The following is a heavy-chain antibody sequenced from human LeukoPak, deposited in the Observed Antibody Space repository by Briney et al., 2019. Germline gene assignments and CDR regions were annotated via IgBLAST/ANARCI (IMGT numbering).Heavy chain of an antibody. CDR1: GFTFSSYW. J-gene: IGHJ4*02. V-gene: IGHV3-7*01. CDR3: ARNRGGLGILEY. Sequence: GGPLRLSRAASGFTFSSYWMSWIRQAPGKGLEWVANIKPDGSEKYYVDSVKGRFTISRDNAKNSLYLQMNSLRAEDTAVYYCARNRGGLGILEYWGQGTLVTVSS. CDR2: IKPDGSEK. D-gene: IGHD7-27*01.